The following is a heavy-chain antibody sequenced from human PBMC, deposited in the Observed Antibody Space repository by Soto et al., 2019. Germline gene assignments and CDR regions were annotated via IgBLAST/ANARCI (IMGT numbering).Heavy chain of an antibody. CDR3: ARDPFREVLWFGEPVYYYYYGMDV. CDR2: INPNSGGT. V-gene: IGHV1-2*02. J-gene: IGHJ6*02. D-gene: IGHD3-10*01. CDR1: GYTFTGYY. Sequence: ASVKVSCKASGYTFTGYYMHWVRQAPGQGLEWMGWINPNSGGTNYAQKFQGRVTMTRDTSISTAYMELSRLRSDDTAVYYCARDPFREVLWFGEPVYYYYYGMDVWGQGTTVTVSS.